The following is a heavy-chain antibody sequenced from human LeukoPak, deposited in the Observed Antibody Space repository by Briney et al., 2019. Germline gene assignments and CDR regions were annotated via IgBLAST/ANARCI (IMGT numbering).Heavy chain of an antibody. D-gene: IGHD3-16*01. CDR1: GFTCSDYY. CDR3: ARERNDYVWFDY. J-gene: IGHJ4*02. CDR2: ISSSGSTI. V-gene: IGHV3-11*01. Sequence: GGSLRLSCAASGFTCSDYYMSWIRQAPGKGLEWVSYISSSGSTIYYADSVKGRFTISRDNAKNSLYLQMNSLRAEDTAVYYCARERNDYVWFDYWGQGTLVTVSS.